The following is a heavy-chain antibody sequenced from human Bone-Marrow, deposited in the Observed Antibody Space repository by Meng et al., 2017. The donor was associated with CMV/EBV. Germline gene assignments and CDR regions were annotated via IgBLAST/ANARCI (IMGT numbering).Heavy chain of an antibody. J-gene: IGHJ4*02. D-gene: IGHD3-3*01. CDR3: ARGSFWSGYYSGY. Sequence: KASGYTCTSYDINWVRQATGQGLEWMGWMNPNSGNTGYAQKFQGRVNMTRNTSISTAYMELSSLRSEDTAVYYWARGSFWSGYYSGYWGQGTLVTVSS. CDR1: GYTCTSYD. CDR2: MNPNSGNT. V-gene: IGHV1-8*01.